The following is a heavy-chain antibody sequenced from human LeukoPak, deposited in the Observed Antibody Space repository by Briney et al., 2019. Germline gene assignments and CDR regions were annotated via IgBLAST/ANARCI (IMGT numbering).Heavy chain of an antibody. Sequence: PSETLSLTCTVSGGSVSSGSYYWSWIRQPPGKGLEWIGYIYYSGSTNYNPSLKSRVTMSVDTSNNQFSLKLSSVTAADTAVYYCAREDGDYEPFDSWGQGTLVTVSS. CDR1: GGSVSSGSYY. V-gene: IGHV4-61*01. J-gene: IGHJ4*02. D-gene: IGHD4-17*01. CDR2: IYYSGST. CDR3: AREDGDYEPFDS.